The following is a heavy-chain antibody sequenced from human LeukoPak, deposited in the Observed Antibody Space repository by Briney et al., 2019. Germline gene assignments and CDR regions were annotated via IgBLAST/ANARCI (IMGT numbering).Heavy chain of an antibody. V-gene: IGHV3-21*01. J-gene: IGHJ5*02. CDR3: ARELSSSGWTPGP. CDR1: GFTFSSYS. CDR2: ISSSSSYI. Sequence: PGGSLRLSCAASGFTFSSYSMNWVRQAPGKGLEWVSSISSSSSYIYYADSVKGRFTISRDNAKNSLYLQMNSLRAEDTAVYYCARELSSSGWTPGPWGQGTLVTVSS. D-gene: IGHD6-19*01.